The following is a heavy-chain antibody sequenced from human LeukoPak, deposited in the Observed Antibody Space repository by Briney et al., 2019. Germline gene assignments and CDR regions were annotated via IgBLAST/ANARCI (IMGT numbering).Heavy chain of an antibody. CDR1: GYTFTGYY. V-gene: IGHV1-2*02. J-gene: IGHJ4*02. Sequence: ASVKVSCKASGYTFTGYYMHWVRQAPGQGLEWMGWINPNSGGTNYAQKFQGRVTMTRDTSISTAYMELGRLRSDDTAVYYCARGLRAYYYGSGSYCYFDYWGQGTLVTVSS. CDR3: ARGLRAYYYGSGSYCYFDY. CDR2: INPNSGGT. D-gene: IGHD3-10*01.